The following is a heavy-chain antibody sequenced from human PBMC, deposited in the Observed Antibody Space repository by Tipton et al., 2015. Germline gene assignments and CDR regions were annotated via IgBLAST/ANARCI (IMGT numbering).Heavy chain of an antibody. J-gene: IGHJ4*02. D-gene: IGHD3-9*01. V-gene: IGHV4-38-2*01. Sequence: TLSLTCAVSAYSISSDYYWGWIRQPPGKGLEWIGSISHSGNTYYNPSLKSRVTMSRDTSKNQFSLKLTSVTAAATAVYYCACQDYDSLTRDYQTVYYWGQGTLVIVSS. CDR1: AYSISSDYY. CDR2: ISHSGNT. CDR3: ACQDYDSLTRDYQTVYY.